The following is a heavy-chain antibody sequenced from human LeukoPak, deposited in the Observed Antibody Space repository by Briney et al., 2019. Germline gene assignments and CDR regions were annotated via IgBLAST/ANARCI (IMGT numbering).Heavy chain of an antibody. J-gene: IGHJ4*02. D-gene: IGHD6-13*01. Sequence: SGGSLRLSCAASGFTFSSYAMSWVRQAPGKGLEWVSAISGSGGSTYYADSVKGRFTISRDNSKNTLYLQMNSLRAEDTAVYYCAECSYSSTWRKGDYWGQGTLVTVSS. CDR1: GFTFSSYA. CDR2: ISGSGGST. V-gene: IGHV3-23*01. CDR3: AECSYSSTWRKGDY.